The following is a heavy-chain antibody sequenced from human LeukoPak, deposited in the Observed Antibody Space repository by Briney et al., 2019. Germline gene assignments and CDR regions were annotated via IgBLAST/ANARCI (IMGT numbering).Heavy chain of an antibody. V-gene: IGHV3-30*02. D-gene: IGHD4/OR15-4a*01. J-gene: IGHJ6*03. Sequence: PGGSLRLSCAASGFTFSSYGMHWVRQAPGKGLEWVAFIRYDGSNKYYADSVKGRFTISRDNSKNTVYLQMNSLRAEDTAVYYCAKDQVPYYYYYMDVWGKGTTVTISS. CDR2: IRYDGSNK. CDR3: AKDQVPYYYYYMDV. CDR1: GFTFSSYG.